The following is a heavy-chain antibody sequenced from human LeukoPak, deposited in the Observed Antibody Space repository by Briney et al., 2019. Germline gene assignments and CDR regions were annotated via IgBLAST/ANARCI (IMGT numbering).Heavy chain of an antibody. CDR2: ISGSGGST. D-gene: IGHD6-19*01. Sequence: PGGSLRLSCAASGFTFSSYAMSWVRQAPGKGLEWVSAISGSGGSTYYADSVKGRFTISRDNSKNTLYLQMNSLRAEDTAVYYCAKVPAVAGTYYYYYMDVWGKGTTVTVSS. CDR1: GFTFSSYA. V-gene: IGHV3-23*01. J-gene: IGHJ6*03. CDR3: AKVPAVAGTYYYYYMDV.